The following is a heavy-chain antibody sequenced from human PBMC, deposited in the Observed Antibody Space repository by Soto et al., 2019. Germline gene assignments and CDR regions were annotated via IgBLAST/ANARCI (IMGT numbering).Heavy chain of an antibody. V-gene: IGHV1-18*01. D-gene: IGHD3-10*01. CDR1: GYTFTSYG. CDR3: AGEGGAYYYGSGSKTNWCDP. Sequence: QVQLVQSGAEVKKPGASVKVSCKASGYTFTSYGISWVRQAPGQGLEWMGWISAYNGNTNYAQKLQGRVTMTTDTSTSTAYMELRSLRSDDTAVYYCAGEGGAYYYGSGSKTNWCDPWGQGTLVTVSS. J-gene: IGHJ5*02. CDR2: ISAYNGNT.